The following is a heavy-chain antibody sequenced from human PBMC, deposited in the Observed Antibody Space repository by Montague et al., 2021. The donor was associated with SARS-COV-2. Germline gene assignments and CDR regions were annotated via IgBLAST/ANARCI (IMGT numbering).Heavy chain of an antibody. CDR1: GFIVSSNY. D-gene: IGHD3-16*01. V-gene: IGHV3-66*01. Sequence: SRRFSCAASGFIVSSNYMSWVRQAPGKGLEWVSVIYTGGSTYYADSVKGRFTISRDYSKNTPYLQMNRLRVEDTAVYHCAREGGDAFDMWGQGTMVTVSS. J-gene: IGHJ3*02. CDR3: AREGGDAFDM. CDR2: IYTGGST.